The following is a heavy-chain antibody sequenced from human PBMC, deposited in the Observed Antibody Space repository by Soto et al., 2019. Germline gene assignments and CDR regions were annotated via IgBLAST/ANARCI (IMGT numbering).Heavy chain of an antibody. Sequence: SVKVYCKASGCTFSSYAISWVRQAPGQGLEXMGXXIXXFXTXXXAXXFQGRVTITADKSTSTAYMELSSLRSEETAVYYCARNGASSGAPPDYWGQGTLVTVCS. D-gene: IGHD3-22*01. CDR1: GCTFSSYA. CDR2: XIXXFXTX. J-gene: IGHJ4*02. V-gene: IGHV1-69*06. CDR3: ARNGASSGAPPDY.